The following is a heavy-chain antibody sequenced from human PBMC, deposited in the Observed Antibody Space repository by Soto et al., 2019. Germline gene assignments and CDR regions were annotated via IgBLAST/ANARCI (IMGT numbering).Heavy chain of an antibody. Sequence: GGSLRLSCAASGFTFSSYAMSWVRQAPGKGLEWVSAIRGSGGSTYYADSVKGRFTISRDNSKNTLYLQMDSLRAEDTAVYYCAKPLVRGVNVDYWGQGTLVTVSS. V-gene: IGHV3-23*01. J-gene: IGHJ4*02. CDR3: AKPLVRGVNVDY. CDR2: IRGSGGST. D-gene: IGHD3-10*01. CDR1: GFTFSSYA.